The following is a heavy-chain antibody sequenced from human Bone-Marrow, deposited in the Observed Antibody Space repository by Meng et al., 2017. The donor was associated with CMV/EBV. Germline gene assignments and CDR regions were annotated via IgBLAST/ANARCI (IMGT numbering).Heavy chain of an antibody. J-gene: IGHJ6*02. CDR1: GFTFSSYG. D-gene: IGHD2-8*01. CDR2: ISSSSSYI. V-gene: IGHV3-21*01. CDR3: ARSVLMVYAILDYYYGMDV. Sequence: GESLKISCAASGFTFSSYGMHWVRQAPGKGLEWVSSISSSSSYIYYADSVKGRFTISRDNAKNSLYLQMNSLRAEDTAVYYCARSVLMVYAILDYYYGMDVWGQGTTVTVSS.